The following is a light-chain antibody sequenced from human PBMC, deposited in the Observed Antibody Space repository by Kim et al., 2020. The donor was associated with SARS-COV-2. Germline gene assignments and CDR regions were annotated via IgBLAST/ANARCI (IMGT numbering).Light chain of an antibody. CDR3: SSYTTTSTL. J-gene: IGLJ2*01. V-gene: IGLV2-14*04. CDR2: DVS. CDR1: SSDVAIYKY. Sequence: PGQSITLSCTGTSSDVAIYKYVSWYQQHPGKAPKLMIYDVSKRPSGVSNRFSGSKSGNTASLTISGLQAEDEADYYCSSYTTTSTLFGGGTQLTVL.